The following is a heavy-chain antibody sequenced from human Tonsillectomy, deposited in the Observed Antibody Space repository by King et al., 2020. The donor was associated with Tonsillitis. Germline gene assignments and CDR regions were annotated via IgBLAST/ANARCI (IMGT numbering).Heavy chain of an antibody. CDR1: GGTFSSYA. CDR3: ATRAFLPLQKNYYSYYGMDV. J-gene: IGHJ6*02. Sequence: QLVQSGAEVKKPGSSVKVSCKASGGTFSSYAITWVRQAPGQGLEWMGGIIPIFGTGNYAQKFQGRVTITADESTTTAYMELSSLRSDDTAVYYCATRAFLPLQKNYYSYYGMDVWGQGTTVTVSS. CDR2: IIPIFGTG. V-gene: IGHV1-69*01. D-gene: IGHD2-21*01.